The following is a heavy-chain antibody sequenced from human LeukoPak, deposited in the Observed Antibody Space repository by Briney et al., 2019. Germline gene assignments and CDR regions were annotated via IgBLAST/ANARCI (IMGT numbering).Heavy chain of an antibody. Sequence: GSLRLSCAASGFTFSSYAMSWVRQAPGKGLEWVSAISGSGGSTYYADSVKGRFTISRDNSKNTLYLQMNSLRAEDTAVYYCAQSGGNSHYYYYMDVWGKGTTVTVSS. CDR1: GFTFSSYA. J-gene: IGHJ6*03. CDR3: AQSGGNSHYYYYMDV. D-gene: IGHD4-23*01. V-gene: IGHV3-23*01. CDR2: ISGSGGST.